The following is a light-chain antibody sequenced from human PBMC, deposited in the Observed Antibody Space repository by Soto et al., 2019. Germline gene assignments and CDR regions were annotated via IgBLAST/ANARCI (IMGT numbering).Light chain of an antibody. V-gene: IGKV3-20*01. CDR1: QSLSSNY. CDR2: GAS. Sequence: EIVLTQSPGTLSLSPGDRATLSCRASQSLSSNYLAWYQQKRGQAPRLLIYGASNRATDIPDRFSGSGYGTEFALNITSLEPADCAVYFCQQYDTFPRTFGQGTKVEIQ. CDR3: QQYDTFPRT. J-gene: IGKJ1*01.